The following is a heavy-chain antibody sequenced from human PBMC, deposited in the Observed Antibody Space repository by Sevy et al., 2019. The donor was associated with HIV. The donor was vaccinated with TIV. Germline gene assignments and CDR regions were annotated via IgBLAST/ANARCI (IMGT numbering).Heavy chain of an antibody. D-gene: IGHD4-17*01. Sequence: ASVKVSCKASGYTFTGYYMHWVRQAPGQGLEWMGWINPNSGGTNYAQKFQGRVTMTRDRSISTAYMELSRLRSDDTAVYYCAADYGDYAYYYGMDVWGQGTTVTVSS. CDR3: AADYGDYAYYYGMDV. CDR2: INPNSGGT. J-gene: IGHJ6*02. CDR1: GYTFTGYY. V-gene: IGHV1-2*02.